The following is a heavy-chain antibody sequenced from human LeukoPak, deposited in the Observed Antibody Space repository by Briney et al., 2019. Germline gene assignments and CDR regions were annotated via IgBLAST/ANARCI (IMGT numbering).Heavy chain of an antibody. CDR1: VYTFTGYY. CDR3: ARAGGPKYSCGYSFDY. D-gene: IGHD6-25*01. J-gene: IGHJ4*02. Sequence: ASVTVSFKASVYTFTGYYMHWVRQAPGQGLEWMGWINPNSGGTNYAQKFQGRVTMTRDTSISTVYMELSRLRSDDTAVYYCARAGGPKYSCGYSFDYWGQGTLVTVSS. V-gene: IGHV1-2*02. CDR2: INPNSGGT.